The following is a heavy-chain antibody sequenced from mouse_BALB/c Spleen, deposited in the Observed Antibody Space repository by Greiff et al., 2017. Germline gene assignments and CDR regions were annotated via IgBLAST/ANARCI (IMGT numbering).Heavy chain of an antibody. Sequence: EVQLVESGAELVKPGASVKLSCTASGFNIKDTYMHWVKQRPEQGLEWIGRIDPANGNTKYDPKFQGKATITADTSSNTAYLQLSSLTSEDTAVYYCASYGNYAFAYWGQGTLVTVSA. V-gene: IGHV14-3*02. CDR1: GFNIKDTY. CDR2: IDPANGNT. J-gene: IGHJ3*01. CDR3: ASYGNYAFAY. D-gene: IGHD2-10*02.